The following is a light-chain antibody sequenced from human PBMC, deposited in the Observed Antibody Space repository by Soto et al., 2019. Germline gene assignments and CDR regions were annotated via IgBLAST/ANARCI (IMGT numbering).Light chain of an antibody. CDR2: DVS. J-gene: IGLJ2*01. Sequence: QSVLTQPASVSGSPGQSITISCTGTSSDFGSYNLVSWYRHHPGKAPKLMIYDVSKRPSGVSHRFSGSKSGNTASLTISGLQAEDEADYYCSSYAGSSTFVLFGGGTKLTVL. CDR1: SSDFGSYNL. CDR3: SSYAGSSTFVL. V-gene: IGLV2-23*02.